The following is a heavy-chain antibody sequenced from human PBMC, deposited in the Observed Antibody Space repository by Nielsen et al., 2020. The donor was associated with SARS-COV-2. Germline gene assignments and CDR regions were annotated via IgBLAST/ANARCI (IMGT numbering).Heavy chain of an antibody. V-gene: IGHV4-59*12. CDR1: GGSMNRYY. CDR3: ARAPITMIVVVNAFDI. Sequence: SETLSLTCTVSGGSMNRYYWSWIRQPPGKGLEWIGYIDYSGNTNYSPSLKSRVTFSVDTSKNQFSLKLSSVTAADTAVYYCARAPITMIVVVNAFDIWGQGTMVTVSS. J-gene: IGHJ3*02. CDR2: IDYSGNT. D-gene: IGHD3-22*01.